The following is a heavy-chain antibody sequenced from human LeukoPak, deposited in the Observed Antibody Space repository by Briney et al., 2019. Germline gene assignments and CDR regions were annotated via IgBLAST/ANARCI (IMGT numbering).Heavy chain of an antibody. CDR1: GGSISSSDYY. CDR2: IYYSGST. CDR3: ARHYFDSSGYYCPPDY. D-gene: IGHD3-22*01. J-gene: IGHJ4*02. V-gene: IGHV4-39*01. Sequence: KPSETLSLTCTVSGGSISSSDYYWGWIRQPPGKGLEWIGSIYYSGSTYYNPSLKSRVTISVDTSKNQFSLRLSSVTAADTAVYFCARHYFDSSGYYCPPDYWGQGTLVTVSS.